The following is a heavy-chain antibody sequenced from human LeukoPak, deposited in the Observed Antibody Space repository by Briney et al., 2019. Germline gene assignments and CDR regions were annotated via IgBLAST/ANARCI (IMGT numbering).Heavy chain of an antibody. CDR3: AKSHHVTAIDY. J-gene: IGHJ4*02. V-gene: IGHV3-23*01. Sequence: GGSLRLSCAASGFTFSSYAMSWVRQAPGKGLEWVSAISGSGGSTYYAGSVKGRFTISRDNSKDTLYLQMNSLRADDTAVYYCAKSHHVTAIDYWGQGTLVTVSS. D-gene: IGHD2-21*02. CDR2: ISGSGGST. CDR1: GFTFSSYA.